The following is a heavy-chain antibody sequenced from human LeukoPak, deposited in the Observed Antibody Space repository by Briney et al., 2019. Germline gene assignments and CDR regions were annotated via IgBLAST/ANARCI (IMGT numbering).Heavy chain of an antibody. CDR2: INHSGST. V-gene: IGHV4-34*01. J-gene: IGHJ6*02. Sequence: SETLSLTCAVCGGSFSGYYWSWIRQPPGKGLEWIGEINHSGSTNYNPSLKSRVTISVDTSKNQFSLKVSSVTAADTAVYHCARVLGSGSYYPLYYYYGMDVWGQGTTVTVSS. D-gene: IGHD3-10*01. CDR1: GGSFSGYY. CDR3: ARVLGSGSYYPLYYYYGMDV.